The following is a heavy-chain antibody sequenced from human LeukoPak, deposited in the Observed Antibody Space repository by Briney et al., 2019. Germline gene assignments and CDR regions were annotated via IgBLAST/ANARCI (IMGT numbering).Heavy chain of an antibody. CDR1: GFTVSSNH. CDR2: ISGSGDGT. V-gene: IGHV3-23*01. Sequence: GGSLRLSCAASGFTVSSNHINWVRQAPGKGLEWISGISGSGDGTYYADSVKGRFTISRDNSKNTLYLQMSSLRAEDTAVYYCAKGKYTTSSALDCWGQGTLVTVSS. CDR3: AKGKYTTSSALDC. J-gene: IGHJ4*02. D-gene: IGHD6-6*01.